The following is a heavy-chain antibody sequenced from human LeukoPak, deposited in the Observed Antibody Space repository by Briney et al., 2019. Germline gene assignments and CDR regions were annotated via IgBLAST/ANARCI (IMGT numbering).Heavy chain of an antibody. J-gene: IGHJ4*02. V-gene: IGHV1-2*06. D-gene: IGHD3-22*01. CDR3: ARDLDYYDSSGLDY. CDR2: INPNSGGT. CDR1: GYTFTGYY. Sequence: ASVKVSCKASGYTFTGYYMHWVRQAPGQGLEWMGRINPNSGGTNYAQKFQGRVTMTRDTSIGTAYMELSRLRSDDTAVYYCARDLDYYDSSGLDYWGQGTLVTVSS.